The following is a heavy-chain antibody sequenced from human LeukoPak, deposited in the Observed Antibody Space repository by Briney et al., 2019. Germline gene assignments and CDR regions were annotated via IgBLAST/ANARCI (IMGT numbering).Heavy chain of an antibody. CDR2: ISSSSSYK. V-gene: IGHV3-21*01. CDR3: GRRGY. CDR1: GFTFSSYS. Sequence: GSLSFSCAASGFTFSSYSMNWVRQAPGKGLKWVSTISSSSSYKYYADSVKGRFTISRDNAKNSLYLQMNSLRAEDTAVYYCGRRGYWGQGTLVTVSS. J-gene: IGHJ4*02.